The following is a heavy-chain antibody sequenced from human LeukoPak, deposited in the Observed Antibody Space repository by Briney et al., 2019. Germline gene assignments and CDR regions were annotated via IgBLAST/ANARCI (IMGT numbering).Heavy chain of an antibody. CDR3: ARAQKGGATSPAYYYYGMDV. J-gene: IGHJ6*02. Sequence: GGSLRLSCAASGFTFSSYSMNWVRQAPGKGLEWVSSISSSSSYIYYADSVKGRFTISRDNAKNSLYLQMNSLRAEDTAVYYCARAQKGGATSPAYYYYGMDVWGQGTTVTVSS. D-gene: IGHD1-26*01. CDR2: ISSSSSYI. V-gene: IGHV3-21*01. CDR1: GFTFSSYS.